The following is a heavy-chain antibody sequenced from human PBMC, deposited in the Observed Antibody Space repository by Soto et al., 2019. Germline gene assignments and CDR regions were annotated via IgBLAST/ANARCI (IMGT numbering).Heavy chain of an antibody. CDR2: IIPILGIA. Sequence: ASVKVSFKASGGTFSSYTISWVRQAPGQGLEWMGRIIPILGIANYAQKFQGRVTITADKSTSTAYIELSSLRSEDTAVYYCARDLGGGNWFDPWGQGTLVTVSS. V-gene: IGHV1-69*04. J-gene: IGHJ5*02. CDR1: GGTFSSYT. CDR3: ARDLGGGNWFDP. D-gene: IGHD3-10*01.